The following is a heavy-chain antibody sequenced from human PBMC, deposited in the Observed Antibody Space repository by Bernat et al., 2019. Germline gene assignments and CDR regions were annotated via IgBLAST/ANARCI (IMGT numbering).Heavy chain of an antibody. J-gene: IGHJ4*02. CDR2: IKGDGTDK. CDR3: GRGPLKMAAGNW. V-gene: IGHV3-7*01. Sequence: EVQLVESGGGLVQPGGSLRLSCAASGFTFSNYWKGWVRQAPGKGLEWVAQIKGDGTDKSYVHAVEGRFTSSRDNAKNSVYLQMNSLRAEDTAVYYCGRGPLKMAAGNWWGQGTLVIVSS. D-gene: IGHD6-13*01. CDR1: GFTFSNYW.